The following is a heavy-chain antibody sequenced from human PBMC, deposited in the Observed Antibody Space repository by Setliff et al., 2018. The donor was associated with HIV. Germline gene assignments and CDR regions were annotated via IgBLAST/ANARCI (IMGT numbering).Heavy chain of an antibody. D-gene: IGHD3-10*01. CDR2: IHYSRGS. Sequence: SETLSLTCTVSGGSISSSDYYWGWIRQPPGKGLEWIGNIHYSRGSSYNASLKSRVTISLDTSKNHFSLKLSSVTAADTAVYYCARHSGVASPNWFDPWGQGTLVTVSS. CDR1: GGSISSSDYY. CDR3: ARHSGVASPNWFDP. V-gene: IGHV4-39*01. J-gene: IGHJ5*02.